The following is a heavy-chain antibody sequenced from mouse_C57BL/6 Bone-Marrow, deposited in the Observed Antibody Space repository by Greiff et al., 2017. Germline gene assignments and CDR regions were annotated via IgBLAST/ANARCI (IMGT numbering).Heavy chain of an antibody. CDR3: TIYDY. CDR2: IDPENGDT. Sequence: VQLQQSGAELVRPGASVKLSCTASGFNFKDYYMHWVKQRPEQGLEWIGWIDPENGDTDYASKFTGKATITRDTSSNTAYLQLSRLTSNDTAVYFCTIYDYWDQGTTLTVSS. J-gene: IGHJ2*01. CDR1: GFNFKDYY. V-gene: IGHV14-4*01.